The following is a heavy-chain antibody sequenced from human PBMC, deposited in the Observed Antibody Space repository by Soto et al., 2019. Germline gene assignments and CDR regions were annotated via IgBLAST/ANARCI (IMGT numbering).Heavy chain of an antibody. CDR1: GFTFSSYA. CDR2: ISSNGGST. Sequence: GGSLRLSCSASGFTFSSYAMHWVRQAPGKGLEYVSAISSNGGSTYYADSVKGRFTISRGNSKNTLYLQMSSLRAEDTAVYYCVKDSPYSSSPEPYYYGMDVWGQGTTVTVSS. J-gene: IGHJ6*02. V-gene: IGHV3-64D*06. CDR3: VKDSPYSSSPEPYYYGMDV. D-gene: IGHD6-13*01.